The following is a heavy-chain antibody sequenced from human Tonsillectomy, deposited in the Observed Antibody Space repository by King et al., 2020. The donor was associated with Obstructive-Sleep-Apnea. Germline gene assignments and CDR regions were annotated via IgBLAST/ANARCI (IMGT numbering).Heavy chain of an antibody. Sequence: APGRGLEGMGGFDPEADETIYAQKFQGRVTMTEDTSTDTAYMELSSLRSEDAAVYYCATGYPLGYCSSANCYDPLHWGQGTLVTVSS. CDR2: FDPEADET. J-gene: IGHJ4*02. D-gene: IGHD2-2*01. CDR3: ATGYPLGYCSSANCYDPLH. V-gene: IGHV1-24*01.